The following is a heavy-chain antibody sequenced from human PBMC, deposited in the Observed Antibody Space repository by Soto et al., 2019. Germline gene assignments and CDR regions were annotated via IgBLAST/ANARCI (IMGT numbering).Heavy chain of an antibody. CDR3: GRGSLITMIVNY. CDR2: INPSGGSS. Sequence: QVQLVQSGAEVKKPGASVKVSCKASGYTFTSYYMHWVRQAPGQGLAWMGIINPSGGSSSYAQKSQGRVTMTRDTSTNTDSMELNSLRSEDTAVYYCGRGSLITMIVNYWGQGTLVTVSS. D-gene: IGHD3-22*01. V-gene: IGHV1-46*01. CDR1: GYTFTSYY. J-gene: IGHJ4*02.